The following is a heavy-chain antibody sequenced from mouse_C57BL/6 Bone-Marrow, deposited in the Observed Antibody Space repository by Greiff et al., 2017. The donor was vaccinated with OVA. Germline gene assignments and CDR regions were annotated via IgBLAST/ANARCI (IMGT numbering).Heavy chain of an antibody. D-gene: IGHD3-1*01. CDR1: GFNIKDYY. Sequence: EVKLQESGAELVRPGASVKLSCTASGFNIKDYYMHWVKQRPEQGLEWIGWIDPENGDTEYASKFQGKATITADTSSNTAYLQLSSLTSEDTAVYYCTTSGKPSGLRGQGTTLTVSS. J-gene: IGHJ2*01. CDR2: IDPENGDT. CDR3: TTSGKPSGL. V-gene: IGHV14-4*01.